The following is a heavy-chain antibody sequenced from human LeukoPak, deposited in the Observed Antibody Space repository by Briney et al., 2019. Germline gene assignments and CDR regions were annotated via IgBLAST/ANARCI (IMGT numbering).Heavy chain of an antibody. J-gene: IGHJ4*02. D-gene: IGHD6-13*01. CDR1: GFTFTNAW. CDR3: STDAATIAADGMGPY. CDR2: ITSKANGGTT. V-gene: IGHV3-15*01. Sequence: GGSLRLSCAASGFTFTNAWMSWVRQAPGKGLEWVGRITSKANGGTTDYAAPLKGRCTISRDDSKNTVFLQMNSLKLEDTAVYYCSTDAATIAADGMGPYWGQGTLVTVSS.